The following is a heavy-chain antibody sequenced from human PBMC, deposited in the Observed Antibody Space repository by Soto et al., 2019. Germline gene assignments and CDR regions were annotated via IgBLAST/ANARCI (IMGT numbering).Heavy chain of an antibody. Sequence: QVQLVQSGAEVKKPGSSVKVSCKASGGTFSSYAISWVRQAPGQGLEWMGGIIPIFGTANYAQKFQGRVTITADKTTSTAARELSSLRSEDTAGYYCAPSPPYYDLSWFDPWGQGTLVTVSS. CDR1: GGTFSSYA. J-gene: IGHJ5*02. CDR2: IIPIFGTA. CDR3: APSPPYYDLSWFDP. V-gene: IGHV1-69*06. D-gene: IGHD3-3*01.